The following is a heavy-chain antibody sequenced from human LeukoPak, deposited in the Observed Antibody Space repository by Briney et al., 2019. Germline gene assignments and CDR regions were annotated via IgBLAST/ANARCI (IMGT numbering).Heavy chain of an antibody. CDR3: AREDTATAAGALDI. CDR1: GGSISSISYY. J-gene: IGHJ3*02. V-gene: IGHV4-39*01. Sequence: PSETLSLTCTVSGGSISSISYYWGRIRQPPGKGLEWIGSLYYGGSTYYNPSLKSRVTISVDMSKNQFSLMLSSVTAVDTAVYYCAREDTATAAGALDIWGQGAMVTVSS. D-gene: IGHD5-18*01. CDR2: LYYGGST.